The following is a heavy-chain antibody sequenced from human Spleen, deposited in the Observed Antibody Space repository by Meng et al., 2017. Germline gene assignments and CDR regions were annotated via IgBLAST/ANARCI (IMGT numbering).Heavy chain of an antibody. CDR3: ARYLTAASSIAEYLDY. CDR2: IYPGDSDT. V-gene: IGHV5-51*01. Sequence: GESLKISCKGSGYSFTSYWIGWVRQMPGKGLEWMGIIYPGDSDTRYSPSFQGQVTISADKSISTAYLQWSSLKASDTAMYYCARYLTAASSIAEYLDYWGQGTLVTVSS. J-gene: IGHJ4*02. D-gene: IGHD2-2*01. CDR1: GYSFTSYW.